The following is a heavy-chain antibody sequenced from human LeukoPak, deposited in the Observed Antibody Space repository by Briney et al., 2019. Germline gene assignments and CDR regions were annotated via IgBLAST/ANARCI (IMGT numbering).Heavy chain of an antibody. CDR2: IGGSGDST. V-gene: IGHV3-23*01. J-gene: IGHJ4*02. Sequence: GGSLRLSCAASGLTLSRCAMGWVRLAPGKGLEWVSTIGGSGDSTYYAGSVKGRFTISRDHSKNTLYLQMNSLRAEDTAVYYCAARPPIIVGGPFDYWGQGTLVTVSS. CDR1: GLTLSRCA. D-gene: IGHD2/OR15-2a*01. CDR3: AARPPIIVGGPFDY.